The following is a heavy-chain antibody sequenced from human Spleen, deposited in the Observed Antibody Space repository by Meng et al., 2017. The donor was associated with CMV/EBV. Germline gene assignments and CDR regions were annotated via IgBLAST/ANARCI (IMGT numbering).Heavy chain of an antibody. CDR2: IDYRGNT. CDR1: GGSVNSGSYY. CDR3: ARDSAVNSFNFYGMDV. J-gene: IGHJ6*02. Sequence: SETLSPTCTVSGGSVNSGSYYWSWIRQTPGKGLDWIGYIDYRGNTNSNPSLKSRVTISLYTSRNQFSLKVRSVTAADTAVYYCARDSAVNSFNFYGMDVWGQGTTVTVSS. D-gene: IGHD1-1*01. V-gene: IGHV4-61*01.